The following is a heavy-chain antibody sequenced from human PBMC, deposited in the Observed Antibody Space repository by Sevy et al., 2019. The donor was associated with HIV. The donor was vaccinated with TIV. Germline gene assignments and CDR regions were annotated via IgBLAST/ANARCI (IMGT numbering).Heavy chain of an antibody. V-gene: IGHV4-31*03. Sequence: SETLSLTCTVSGGPISSVAYYWNWFRQHPGKGLEWIGYIFYSGSTYYNPSLKSRLTISIDTSKNQFSLKLSSVSAADTAVYYCARGAAVAGSFYFDYWGQGTLVTVSS. CDR1: GGPISSVAYY. D-gene: IGHD6-19*01. CDR3: ARGAAVAGSFYFDY. J-gene: IGHJ4*02. CDR2: IFYSGST.